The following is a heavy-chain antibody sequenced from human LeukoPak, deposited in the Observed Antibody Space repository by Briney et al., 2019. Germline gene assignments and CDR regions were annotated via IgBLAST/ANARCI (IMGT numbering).Heavy chain of an antibody. CDR1: GGSFSGYY. Sequence: SETLSLTCAVYGGSFSGYYWSWIRQPPGKGLEWIGEINHSGSTNYNPSLKSRVTISVDTSKNQFSLKLSSVTAADTAVYYCARGFIVVVVAAQFTYYYGMDVWGQGTTVTVSS. J-gene: IGHJ6*02. CDR2: INHSGST. D-gene: IGHD2-15*01. V-gene: IGHV4-34*01. CDR3: ARGFIVVVVAAQFTYYYGMDV.